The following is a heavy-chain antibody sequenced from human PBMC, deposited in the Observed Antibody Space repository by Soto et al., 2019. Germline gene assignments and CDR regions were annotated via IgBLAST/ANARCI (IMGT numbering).Heavy chain of an antibody. CDR3: ARGGHVVVVTAALDY. CDR2: VNPSGGHT. CDR1: GDTFTDYY. D-gene: IGHD2-21*02. Sequence: QVQLVQSGAEVKKPGASVKVSCKASGDTFTDYYIHWVRQAPGQGLEWMVTVNPSGGHTTYAQHFLGRMTMTRDTYTSTLYMELTSLTSEDTAVYYCARGGHVVVVTAALDYWGQGTLVTVSS. V-gene: IGHV1-46*01. J-gene: IGHJ4*02.